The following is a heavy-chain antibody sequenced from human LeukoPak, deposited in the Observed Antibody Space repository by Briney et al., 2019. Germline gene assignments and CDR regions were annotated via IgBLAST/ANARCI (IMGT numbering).Heavy chain of an antibody. J-gene: IGHJ4*02. CDR2: ISAYNGNT. V-gene: IGHV1-18*01. Sequence: ASVKVSCKASGYTFTSYGVSWVRQAPGQGLEWMGWISAYNGNTNYAQKLQGRVTMTTDTSTSTAYMELRSLRSDDTAVYYCARGDYYDSSGYYDYWGQGTLVTVSS. D-gene: IGHD3-22*01. CDR3: ARGDYYDSSGYYDY. CDR1: GYTFTSYG.